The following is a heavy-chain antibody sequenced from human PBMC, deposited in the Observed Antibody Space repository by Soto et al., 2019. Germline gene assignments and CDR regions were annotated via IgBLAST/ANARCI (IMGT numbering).Heavy chain of an antibody. CDR1: GFTFSSYG. CDR3: AKTSSSGYIDY. CDR2: IWYDGSNK. J-gene: IGHJ4*02. V-gene: IGHV3-33*06. D-gene: IGHD6-19*01. Sequence: QVQLVESGGGVVQPGRSLRLSCAASGFTFSSYGMHGVRQAPGKGLEWVAVIWYDGSNKYYADSVKGRFTISRDNSKNTLYLQMNSLRAEDTAVYYCAKTSSSGYIDYWGQGTLVTVSS.